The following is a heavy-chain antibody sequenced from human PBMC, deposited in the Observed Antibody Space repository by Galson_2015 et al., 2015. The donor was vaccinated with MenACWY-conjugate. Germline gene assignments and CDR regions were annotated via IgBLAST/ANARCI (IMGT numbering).Heavy chain of an antibody. CDR1: EFTLSGYW. D-gene: IGHD5-12*01. CDR3: TRDNGGYGRFDP. CDR2: INSDGSST. J-gene: IGHJ5*02. V-gene: IGHV3-74*01. Sequence: SLRLSCAASEFTLSGYWMHWVRQAPGKGLVWVSRINSDGSSTSYAESVKGRFTISRDNAKNTLYLQMNSLGAEDTAVYYCTRDNGGYGRFDPWGQGTLVTVSS.